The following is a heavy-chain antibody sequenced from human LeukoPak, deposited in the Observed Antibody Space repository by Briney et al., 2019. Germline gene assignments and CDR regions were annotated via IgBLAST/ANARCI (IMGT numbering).Heavy chain of an antibody. J-gene: IGHJ5*02. D-gene: IGHD1-26*01. CDR3: TRDSGTYNWFDP. CDR2: IDKKDKGYATAT. V-gene: IGHV3-73*01. Sequence: GGSLRLSCAASGFTFSGSAIHWVRQSSGKGLEWVGQIDKKDKGYATATAYAASVKGRFTISRDDSINTAYLQMKSLKTEDTALYYCTRDSGTYNWFDPWGQGTLVTVTS. CDR1: GFTFSGSA.